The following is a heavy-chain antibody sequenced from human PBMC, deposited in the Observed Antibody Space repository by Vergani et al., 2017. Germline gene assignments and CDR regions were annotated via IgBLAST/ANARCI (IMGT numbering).Heavy chain of an antibody. CDR2: VYHSGST. V-gene: IGHV4-4*03. J-gene: IGHJ3*02. Sequence: QVQLQESGPGLVKPPWTLSLTCTVSGGYISNNNWRSWVRQPPGKGLELIGEVYHSGSTNYNPSLKSRVTISVDKSKNQISLKLRSVTAADTAVYYCVRQWKLQGAFDIWGQGTMVTVSS. CDR1: GGYISNNNW. CDR3: VRQWKLQGAFDI. D-gene: IGHD1-1*01.